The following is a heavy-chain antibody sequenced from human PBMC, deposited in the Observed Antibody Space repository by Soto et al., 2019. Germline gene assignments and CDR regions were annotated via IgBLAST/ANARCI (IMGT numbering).Heavy chain of an antibody. V-gene: IGHV4-39*01. CDR2: IYYSGST. CDR1: GDSGGFISSSSYH. Sequence: QLQLQESGPGLVKPSETLSLTCTVSGDSGGFISSSSYHWGWIRQPPGKGLEWIGNIYYSGSTYFNPSLKGLVTISGDTAKNQFSLSRTSVTAADTAVYYCARHPPYVPLDYLGQGTLVTVSS. J-gene: IGHJ4*02. D-gene: IGHD3-16*01. CDR3: ARHPPYVPLDY.